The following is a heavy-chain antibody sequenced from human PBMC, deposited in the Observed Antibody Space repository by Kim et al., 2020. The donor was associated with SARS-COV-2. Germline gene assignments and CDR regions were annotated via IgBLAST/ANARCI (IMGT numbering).Heavy chain of an antibody. V-gene: IGHV3-30*18. CDR3: AKDLEPYVPRVFAFDF. CDR2: ISYDGRNT. D-gene: IGHD3-16*01. J-gene: IGHJ3*01. Sequence: GGSLRLSCAASGFIFSVYGMHWVRQAPGKGLEWVAVISYDGRNTYYADSVKGRFTISRDNSKTTLFLQMNSMRTEDTAVYYCAKDLEPYVPRVFAFDFWCQGTMLTVSS. CDR1: GFIFSVYG.